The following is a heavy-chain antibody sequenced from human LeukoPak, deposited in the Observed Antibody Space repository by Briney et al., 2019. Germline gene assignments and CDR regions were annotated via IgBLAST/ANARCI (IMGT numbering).Heavy chain of an antibody. J-gene: IGHJ6*03. Sequence: ASVKVSCKASGYTFTGYYMHWVRQAPGQGLEWMGWINPNSGGTNYAQKFQGRVTITRNTSISTAYMELSSLRSEDTAVYYCARANQGFYYYYYMDVWGKGTTVTVSS. CDR1: GYTFTGYY. CDR3: ARANQGFYYYYYMDV. CDR2: INPNSGGT. V-gene: IGHV1-2*02.